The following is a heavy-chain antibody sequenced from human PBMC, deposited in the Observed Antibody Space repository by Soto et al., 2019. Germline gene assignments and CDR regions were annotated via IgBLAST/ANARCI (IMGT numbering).Heavy chain of an antibody. CDR3: ARLGGGSGWYRGGMDY. Sequence: QVQLVESGGGVVQPGRSLRLSCAASGFTFSSYAMHWVRQAPGKGLEWVAVISYDGSNKYYADSVKGRFTFSRDNSKNALYLRMNSLRAEDTAVYYCARLGGGSGWYRGGMDYWGQGTLVTVSS. D-gene: IGHD6-19*01. J-gene: IGHJ4*02. CDR1: GFTFSSYA. V-gene: IGHV3-30-3*01. CDR2: ISYDGSNK.